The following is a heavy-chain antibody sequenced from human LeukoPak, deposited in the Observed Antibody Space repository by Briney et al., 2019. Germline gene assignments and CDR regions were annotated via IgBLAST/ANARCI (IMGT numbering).Heavy chain of an antibody. V-gene: IGHV3-33*01. Sequence: PGGSLRLSCAASGFTFISYGMHWVRQAPGKGLEWLAVIWYDGSDKYYADSVKGRFTISRDNSKNTLYLQMNSLRAEDTAVYYCARAGEPIFSPDAGYWGQGTLVTVSS. CDR1: GFTFISYG. CDR2: IWYDGSDK. D-gene: IGHD3-9*01. CDR3: ARAGEPIFSPDAGY. J-gene: IGHJ4*02.